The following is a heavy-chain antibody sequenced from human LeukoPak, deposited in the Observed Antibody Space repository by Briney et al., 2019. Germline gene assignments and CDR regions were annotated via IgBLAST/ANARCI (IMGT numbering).Heavy chain of an antibody. Sequence: GGSLRLSCAASGFTFSSYSMNWVRQAPGKGLEWVSSISSSSSCIYYADSVKGRFTISRDNAKNSLYLQMNSLRAEDTAVYYCAREYGIAAAGPDYWGQGTLVTVSS. J-gene: IGHJ4*02. CDR3: AREYGIAAAGPDY. CDR2: ISSSSSCI. D-gene: IGHD6-13*01. V-gene: IGHV3-21*01. CDR1: GFTFSSYS.